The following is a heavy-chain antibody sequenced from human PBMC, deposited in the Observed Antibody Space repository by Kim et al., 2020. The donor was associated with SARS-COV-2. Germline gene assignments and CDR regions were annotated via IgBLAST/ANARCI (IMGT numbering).Heavy chain of an antibody. D-gene: IGHD2-8*02. CDR2: IYYSGST. J-gene: IGHJ6*02. V-gene: IGHV4-31*03. Sequence: SETLSLTCTVSGGSISSGGYYWSWIRQHPGKGLEWIGYIYYSGSTYYNPSLKSRVTISVDTSKNQFSLKLSSVTAADTAVYYCARALGYCTGGVCYRYYYGMDVWGQGTTVTVSS. CDR1: GGSISSGGYY. CDR3: ARALGYCTGGVCYRYYYGMDV.